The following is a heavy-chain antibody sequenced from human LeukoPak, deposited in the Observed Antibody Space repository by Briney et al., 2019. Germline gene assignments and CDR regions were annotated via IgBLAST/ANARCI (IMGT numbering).Heavy chain of an antibody. CDR2: IIPIFGTA. D-gene: IGHD3-22*01. V-gene: IGHV1-69*05. CDR1: GGTFSSYA. J-gene: IGHJ5*02. Sequence: GSSVKVSCKASGGTFSSYAISWLRQAPGQGLERMGGIIPIFGTANYAQKFQGRVTITTDESTSTAYMELSSLRSEDTAVYYCARDYRTRYYDSSQGYNWFDPWGQGTLVTVSS. CDR3: ARDYRTRYYDSSQGYNWFDP.